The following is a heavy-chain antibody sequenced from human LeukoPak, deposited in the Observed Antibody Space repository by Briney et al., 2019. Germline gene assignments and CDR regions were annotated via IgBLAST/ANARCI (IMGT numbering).Heavy chain of an antibody. CDR3: TRDHWDDFWSGYYPDY. Sequence: GGSLRLSCTASGFTFGDYAMSWVRQAPGKGLEWVGFIRSKAYGGTTEYAASVKGRFTISRDDSKSIAYLQMNSLKTEDTAVCYCTRDHWDDFWSGYYPDYWGQGTLVTVSS. D-gene: IGHD3-3*01. CDR1: GFTFGDYA. J-gene: IGHJ4*02. V-gene: IGHV3-49*04. CDR2: IRSKAYGGTT.